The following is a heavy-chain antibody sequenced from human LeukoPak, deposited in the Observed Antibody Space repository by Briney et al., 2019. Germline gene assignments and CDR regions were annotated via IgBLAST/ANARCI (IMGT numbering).Heavy chain of an antibody. V-gene: IGHV3-30*02. J-gene: IGHJ4*02. Sequence: HPGGSLSLSCATSGLTFSSYGMYWVRQAPGKGLEWLAFIRYDGINKYYADSVKGRFTISRDNSKNTLYLQMNSLRAEDTAVYYCAKDSLTGTGPYYFDCWGQGTLVTVSS. D-gene: IGHD3-9*01. CDR2: IRYDGINK. CDR3: AKDSLTGTGPYYFDC. CDR1: GLTFSSYG.